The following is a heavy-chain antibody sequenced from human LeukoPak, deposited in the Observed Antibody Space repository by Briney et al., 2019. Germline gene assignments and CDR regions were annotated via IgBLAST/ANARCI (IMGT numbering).Heavy chain of an antibody. D-gene: IGHD3-22*01. CDR1: RYSFTNYW. J-gene: IGHJ4*02. V-gene: IGHV5-10-1*01. CDR3: ARHLGGYTHFDY. CDR2: IDPSDSYT. Sequence: GESLRISCKGSRYSFTNYWITWVRQMPGKGLECVGKIDPSDSYTNYSPSFQGHVTISADKSINTAYLQRSSLEASDTAIYFCARHLGGYTHFDYWGQGTLVTVSS.